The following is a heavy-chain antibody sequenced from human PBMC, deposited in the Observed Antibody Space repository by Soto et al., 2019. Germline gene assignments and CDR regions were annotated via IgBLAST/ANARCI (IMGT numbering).Heavy chain of an antibody. D-gene: IGHD2-2*02. J-gene: IGHJ3*02. V-gene: IGHV1-3*01. CDR1: GYTFTSYA. CDR2: INAGNGNT. CDR3: ARDECSSTSCYTHDAFDI. Sequence: ASVKVSCKASGYTFTSYAMHWVRQAPGQRLEWMGWINAGNGNTKYSQKFQGRVTITRDTSASTAYMELSSLRSEDTAVYYCARDECSSTSCYTHDAFDIWGQGTMVTVSS.